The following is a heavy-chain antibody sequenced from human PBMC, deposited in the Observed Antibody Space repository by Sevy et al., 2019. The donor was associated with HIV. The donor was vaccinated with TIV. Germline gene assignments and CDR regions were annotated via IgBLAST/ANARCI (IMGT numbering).Heavy chain of an antibody. Sequence: ASVKVSCKVSGYTLTKLSMHWVRQAPGKGLEWMGGFDPEDGDTIYAQKFQGRVTMTEDTSTDTAYMELSSLRSEDTAVYYCATPKYVGYVYESLDIWGQGTMVTVSS. CDR1: GYTLTKLS. CDR2: FDPEDGDT. D-gene: IGHD5-12*01. J-gene: IGHJ3*02. CDR3: ATPKYVGYVYESLDI. V-gene: IGHV1-24*01.